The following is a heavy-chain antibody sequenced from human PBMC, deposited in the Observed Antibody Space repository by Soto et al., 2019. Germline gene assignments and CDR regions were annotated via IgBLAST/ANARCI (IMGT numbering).Heavy chain of an antibody. CDR1: GGSISSGGYS. J-gene: IGHJ6*02. CDR2: IYHSGST. D-gene: IGHD3-3*01. Sequence: SETLSLTCAVSGGSISSGGYSWSWIRQPPGKGLEWIGYIYHSGSTYYNPSLKSRVTISVDRSKNQFSLKLSSVTAAEAAVYYCARGNVLRFLEWPLGMDVWGQGTTVTVSS. V-gene: IGHV4-30-2*01. CDR3: ARGNVLRFLEWPLGMDV.